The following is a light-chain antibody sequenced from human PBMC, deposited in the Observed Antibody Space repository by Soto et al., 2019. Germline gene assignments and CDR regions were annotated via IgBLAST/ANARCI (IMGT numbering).Light chain of an antibody. V-gene: IGKV3-15*01. CDR2: GAS. J-gene: IGKJ1*01. CDR1: QSVSSN. Sequence: EIVMTQSPATLSVSPGERATLSCRASQSVSSNLAWYQQKPGQAPRLLIYGASTRATGIPARFSGSGSGTEFTLTIGRLQSEDFAVYYCQQYNNWPPLTFGQGTKVDIK. CDR3: QQYNNWPPLT.